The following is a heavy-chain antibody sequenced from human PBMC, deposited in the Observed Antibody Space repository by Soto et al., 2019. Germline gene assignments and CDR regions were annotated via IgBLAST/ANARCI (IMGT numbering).Heavy chain of an antibody. Sequence: EVQLVESGGGLVQPGGSLRLSCAASGFTFSGYYMTWVRQSPGRGLEWVGNIKQDGSEKYYVDSLKGRFTISRDNAKKSLYLQMNSVRVEDTAVYYCARVRSDDYFDYWGQGTLVTVSS. CDR3: ARVRSDDYFDY. J-gene: IGHJ4*02. V-gene: IGHV3-7*01. CDR1: GFTFSGYY. CDR2: IKQDGSEK. D-gene: IGHD2-15*01.